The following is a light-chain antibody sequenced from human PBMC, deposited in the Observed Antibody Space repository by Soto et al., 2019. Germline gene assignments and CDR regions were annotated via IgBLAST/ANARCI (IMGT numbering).Light chain of an antibody. CDR2: EVR. Sequence: QSALTQPASVSGSPGQSITISCTGTSSDVGSYDLVSWYQHHPGTAPKVIIFEVRKRPSGVSNRFSGSKSGDTASLTISGLRAEDEADYYCSSYRSSTTFVFGTGTKLTVL. V-gene: IGLV2-14*02. CDR1: SSDVGSYDL. J-gene: IGLJ1*01. CDR3: SSYRSSTTFV.